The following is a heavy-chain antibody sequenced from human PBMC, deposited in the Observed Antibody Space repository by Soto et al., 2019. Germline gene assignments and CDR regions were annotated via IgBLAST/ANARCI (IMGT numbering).Heavy chain of an antibody. CDR2: SIPISGPA. Sequence: QVQLVQAGAEVKKPGSSVKVSCKAYGGTFSSYAISWVRQAPGQGLEWMGGSIPISGPANYAQKFQGRVTITADESTSTAYMELSSLRSEDTAVYYCARSHGSSTSLEIYYYYYYGMNVWGQGTTVTVSS. J-gene: IGHJ6*02. V-gene: IGHV1-69*01. CDR3: ARSHGSSTSLEIYYYYYYGMNV. D-gene: IGHD2-2*01. CDR1: GGTFSSYA.